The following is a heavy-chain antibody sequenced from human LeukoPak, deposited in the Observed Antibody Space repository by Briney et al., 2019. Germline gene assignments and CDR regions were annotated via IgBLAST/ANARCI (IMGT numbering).Heavy chain of an antibody. V-gene: IGHV4-4*07. D-gene: IGHD6-13*01. CDR3: ARDFISSFTFDY. Sequence: PSETLSLTCTVSGDSISSYYWTWIRQPAGKGLEWIGRFYISGSSSYSPSLKSRVTMSVDKSKNQFSLKLTSVTAADTAVYYCARDFISSFTFDYWGQGILVTVSS. CDR2: FYISGSS. J-gene: IGHJ4*02. CDR1: GDSISSYY.